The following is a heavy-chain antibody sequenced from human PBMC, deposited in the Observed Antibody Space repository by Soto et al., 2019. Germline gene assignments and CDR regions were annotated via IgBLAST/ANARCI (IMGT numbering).Heavy chain of an antibody. D-gene: IGHD6-13*01. V-gene: IGHV3-23*01. CDR2: ISGSGGST. CDR1: GFTFSSYW. J-gene: IGHJ4*02. CDR3: AKDQNVRVAAAGTYFDY. Sequence: GSLRLSCAASGFTFSSYWMSWVRQAPGKGLEWVSAISGSGGSTYYADSVKGRFTISRDNSKNTLYLQMNSLRAEDTAVYYCAKDQNVRVAAAGTYFDYWGQGTLVTVSS.